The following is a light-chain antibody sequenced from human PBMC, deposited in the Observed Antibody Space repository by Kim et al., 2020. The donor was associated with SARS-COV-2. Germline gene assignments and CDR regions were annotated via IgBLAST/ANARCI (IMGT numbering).Light chain of an antibody. V-gene: IGLV3-21*04. J-gene: IGLJ2*01. CDR2: YDR. CDR1: NMGIKS. CDR3: EVWDGPTDHVI. Sequence: AQGKTACISGGGTNMGIKSVNWYQQRPGPAPMLLIYYDRDRPSGIPERFSASNSGNTATLTISRVEAGDEADYFCEVWDGPTDHVIFGGGTQLTVL.